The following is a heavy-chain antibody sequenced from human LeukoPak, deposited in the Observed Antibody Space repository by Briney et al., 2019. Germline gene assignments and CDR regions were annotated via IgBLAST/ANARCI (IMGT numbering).Heavy chain of an antibody. CDR1: GFTFSNYG. V-gene: IGHV3-21*01. CDR3: ARGRSITLLRGVAMSDGFDV. J-gene: IGHJ3*01. CDR2: IDTSGSYI. Sequence: PGGSLRLSCTASGFTFSNYGLNWVRQAPGQGLEWVSFIDTSGSYIYYGDSVKGRGTISRDNAKNSLYLQMNGLRAEGTAVYYCARGRSITLLRGVAMSDGFDVWGQGAMVTVSS. D-gene: IGHD3-10*01.